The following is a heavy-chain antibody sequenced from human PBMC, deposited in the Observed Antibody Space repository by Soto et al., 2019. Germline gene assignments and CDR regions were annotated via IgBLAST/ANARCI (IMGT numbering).Heavy chain of an antibody. D-gene: IGHD3-10*01. V-gene: IGHV4-34*01. CDR2: INHSGST. J-gene: IGHJ6*02. CDR1: GGSFSDYY. CDR3: ARGLSGYFYGMDV. Sequence: QVQLQQWGAGLLKPSETLSLTCAVYGGSFSDYYWSWVRQPPGKGLEWMGEINHSGSTHYNPSLKSRVTISADPSKNQFSLKLYSVTAADTAVYYCARGLSGYFYGMDVWGQGTTVTVSS.